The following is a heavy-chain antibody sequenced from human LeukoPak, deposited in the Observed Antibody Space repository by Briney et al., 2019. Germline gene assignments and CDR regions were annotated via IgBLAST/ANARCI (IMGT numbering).Heavy chain of an antibody. J-gene: IGHJ4*02. CDR2: INPNSGGT. CDR3: ARVEPFSSGWYEDY. CDR1: GYTFTGYY. D-gene: IGHD6-19*01. Sequence: GASVKVSCKASGYTFTGYYMHWVRQAPGQGLEWMGRINPNSGGTNYAQKFQGRVTMTRDTSISTAYMELSRLRSDDTAVYYCARVEPFSSGWYEDYWGQGTLVTVSS. V-gene: IGHV1-2*06.